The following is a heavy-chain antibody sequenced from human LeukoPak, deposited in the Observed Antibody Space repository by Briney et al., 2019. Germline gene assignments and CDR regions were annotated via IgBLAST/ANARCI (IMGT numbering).Heavy chain of an antibody. J-gene: IGHJ4*02. CDR3: ARAKSGYELDY. D-gene: IGHD5-12*01. CDR1: GGTFSSYA. Sequence: SVKVSCKASGGTFSSYAISWVRQAPGQGLEWMGRIIPILCIANYAQKFQGRVTITADKYTSTAYMELSSLRSEDTAVYYCARAKSGYELDYWGQGTLVTVSS. CDR2: IIPILCIA. V-gene: IGHV1-69*04.